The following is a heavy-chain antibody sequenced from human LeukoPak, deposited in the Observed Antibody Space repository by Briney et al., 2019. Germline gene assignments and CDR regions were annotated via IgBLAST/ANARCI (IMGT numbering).Heavy chain of an antibody. D-gene: IGHD5-12*01. CDR1: GFTFDDYA. V-gene: IGHV3-9*01. CDR3: AKGRHMVATSDFDY. J-gene: IGHJ4*02. CDR2: ISWNSGSI. Sequence: GGSLRLSCAASGFTFDDYAMHWVRQAPGKGLEWVSGISWNSGSIGYADSVKGRFTISRDNAKNSLYLQMNSLRAEDTALYYCAKGRHMVATSDFDYWGQGTLVTVSS.